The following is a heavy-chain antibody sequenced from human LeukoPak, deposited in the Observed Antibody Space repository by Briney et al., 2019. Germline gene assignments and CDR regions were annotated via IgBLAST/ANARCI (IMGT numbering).Heavy chain of an antibody. CDR2: INPNSGGT. CDR1: GYTFTGYY. V-gene: IGHV1-2*02. J-gene: IGHJ1*01. Sequence: GASVKVSCKASGYTFTGYYMHWVRQAPGQGLEWMGWINPNSGGTNYAQKFQGRVAMTRDTSISTAYMELSRLTSDDTAVYYCAGSLSGYSDWLQIEHWGQGALVTVSS. D-gene: IGHD3-9*01. CDR3: AGSLSGYSDWLQIEH.